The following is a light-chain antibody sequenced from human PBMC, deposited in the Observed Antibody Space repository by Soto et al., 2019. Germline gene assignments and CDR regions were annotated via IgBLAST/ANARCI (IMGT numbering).Light chain of an antibody. V-gene: IGLV1-44*01. CDR2: NNN. Sequence: QSVLTQPPSASGTPAQRVTISCSGSRASIGSNTVTWYQHLPGAAPKLLVYNNNQRPSGVPDRFSGSKSDTSASLAISGLQFEDEAVYYCAAWDDSLSGKVFGGGTKLTVL. J-gene: IGLJ3*02. CDR1: RASIGSNT. CDR3: AAWDDSLSGKV.